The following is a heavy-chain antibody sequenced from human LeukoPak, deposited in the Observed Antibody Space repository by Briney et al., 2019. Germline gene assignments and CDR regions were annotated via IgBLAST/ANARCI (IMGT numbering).Heavy chain of an antibody. Sequence: PGGSLRLSCAASVFTFSNYDMHWVRQAPGKGPEWVAVISYDGSNKYYADSVKGRFTISRDNSKNTVYLQMNSLRAEDTAVYYCAKDREGTTFDNWGQGTLVTVSS. CDR3: AKDREGTTFDN. CDR2: ISYDGSNK. V-gene: IGHV3-30*18. J-gene: IGHJ4*02. D-gene: IGHD1-7*01. CDR1: VFTFSNYD.